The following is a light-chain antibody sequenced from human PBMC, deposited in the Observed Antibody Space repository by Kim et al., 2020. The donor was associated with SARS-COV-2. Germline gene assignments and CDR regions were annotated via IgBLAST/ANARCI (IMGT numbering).Light chain of an antibody. V-gene: IGLV2-11*01. Sequence: QSALTQPRSVSGSPGQSVTISCTGTSSDVGGYNYVSWYQQHPGKAPKLIIYDVSERPSGVPDRFSGSKSGNTASLTISGLQAEDEADYYCCSYAGSPPYVFGTGTQLTVL. J-gene: IGLJ1*01. CDR1: SSDVGGYNY. CDR3: CSYAGSPPYV. CDR2: DVS.